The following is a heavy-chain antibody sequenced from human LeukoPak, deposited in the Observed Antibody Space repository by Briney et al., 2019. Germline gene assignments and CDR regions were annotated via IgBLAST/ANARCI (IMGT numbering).Heavy chain of an antibody. CDR3: ASCDHSSSWYAD. D-gene: IGHD6-13*01. CDR1: GYTFTGYY. CDR2: IIPIFGTA. Sequence: ASVKVSCKASGYTFTGYYMHWVRQAPGQGLEWMGGIIPIFGTANYAQKFQGRVTITADESTSTAYMELSSLRSEDTAVYYCASCDHSSSWYADWGQGTLVTVSS. J-gene: IGHJ4*02. V-gene: IGHV1-69*13.